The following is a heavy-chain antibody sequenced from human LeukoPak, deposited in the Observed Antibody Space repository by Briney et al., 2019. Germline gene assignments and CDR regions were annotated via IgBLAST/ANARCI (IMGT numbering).Heavy chain of an antibody. CDR2: ISAYHGNK. CDR1: GYTFTSYG. D-gene: IGHD3-10*01. Sequence: ASVKVSCKASGYTFTSYGISWVRQAPGQGLEWMGWISAYHGNKNFAQKLQGRVTMTTDTSTSTAYMELRSLRSDDTAVYYCARDVPYFYGSGSYFYGMDVWGQGTTVTVSS. CDR3: ARDVPYFYGSGSYFYGMDV. J-gene: IGHJ6*02. V-gene: IGHV1-18*01.